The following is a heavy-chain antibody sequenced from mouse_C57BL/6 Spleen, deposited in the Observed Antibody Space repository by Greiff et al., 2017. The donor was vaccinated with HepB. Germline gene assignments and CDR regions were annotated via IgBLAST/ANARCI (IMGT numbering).Heavy chain of an antibody. D-gene: IGHD3-2*02. CDR1: GYTFTSYW. V-gene: IGHV1-55*01. CDR3: ARQRRLRGYAMDY. J-gene: IGHJ4*01. CDR2: IYPGSGST. Sequence: QVQLQQPGAELVKPGASVKMSCKASGYTFTSYWITWVKQRPGQGLEWIGDIYPGSGSTNYNEKFKSKATLTVDTSSSTAYMQLSSLTSEDSAVYYCARQRRLRGYAMDYWGQGTSVTVSS.